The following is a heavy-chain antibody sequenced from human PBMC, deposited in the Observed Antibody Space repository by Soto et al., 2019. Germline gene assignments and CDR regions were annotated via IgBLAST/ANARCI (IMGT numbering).Heavy chain of an antibody. V-gene: IGHV1-46*01. J-gene: IGHJ4*02. Sequence: QVQLVQSGAEVKKPAASVRVSCKASGYTFINYYIHWVRQAPGQGLEWMGMISPRDESTCYAQDFQGRVTVTSDESTSTVYMEMSGRSSEDTATFYCARSRFSRDMLDFWGQGTLGTVSS. D-gene: IGHD3-16*01. CDR2: ISPRDEST. CDR1: GYTFINYY. CDR3: ARSRFSRDMLDF.